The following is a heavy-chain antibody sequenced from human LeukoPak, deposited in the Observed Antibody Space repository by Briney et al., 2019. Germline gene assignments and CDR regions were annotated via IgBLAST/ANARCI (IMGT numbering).Heavy chain of an antibody. Sequence: SETLSLTCAVYGGSFSGYYWSWIRQPPGKGLEWIGEINHSGSTNYNPSLKSRVTISVDTSKNQFSLKLSSVTAADTAVYYCARQGWSNWFDPWGQGTLVTVSS. CDR1: GGSFSGYY. J-gene: IGHJ5*02. CDR3: ARQGWSNWFDP. D-gene: IGHD2-15*01. V-gene: IGHV4-34*01. CDR2: INHSGST.